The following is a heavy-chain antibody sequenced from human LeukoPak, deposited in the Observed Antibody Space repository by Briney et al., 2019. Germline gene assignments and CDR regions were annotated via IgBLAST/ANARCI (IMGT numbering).Heavy chain of an antibody. CDR3: TTGLVLVGATTYYFDY. CDR2: IKSKTDGGTT. J-gene: IGHJ4*02. Sequence: NPGGSLRLSCAASGFTFSNAWMSWVRQAPGKGLEWVGRIKSKTDGGTTDYAAPVKGRFTISRDDSKNTLYLQMNSPKTEDTAVYYCTTGLVLVGATTYYFDYWGQGTLVTVSS. CDR1: GFTFSNAW. D-gene: IGHD1-26*01. V-gene: IGHV3-15*01.